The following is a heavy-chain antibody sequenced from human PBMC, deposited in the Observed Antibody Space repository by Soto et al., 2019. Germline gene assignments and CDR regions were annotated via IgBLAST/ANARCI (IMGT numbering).Heavy chain of an antibody. CDR2: IKQDGSEK. Sequence: GGSLRLSCAVSGFTLTNHAMSWVRQAPGKGLERVANIKQDGSEKYYVDSVKGRFTISRDNAKNSLYLQMNSLRAEDTAVYYCARDTLSSSWYYYYYGMDVWGQGTTVTVSS. CDR3: ARDTLSSSWYYYYYGMDV. CDR1: GFTLTNHA. V-gene: IGHV3-7*01. J-gene: IGHJ6*02. D-gene: IGHD6-13*01.